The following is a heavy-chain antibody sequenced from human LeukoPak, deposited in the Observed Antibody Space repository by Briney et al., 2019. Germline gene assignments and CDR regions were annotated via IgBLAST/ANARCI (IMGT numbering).Heavy chain of an antibody. V-gene: IGHV1-2*02. Sequence: ASVKVSCKASGYTFTGYYMHWVRQAPGQGLEWMGWINPNSGGTNYAQEFQGRVTMTRDTSISTAYMELNRLRSDDTAVYYCARVPPWAYCGGDCYAPWGQGTLVTVSS. CDR3: ARVPPWAYCGGDCYAP. CDR2: INPNSGGT. D-gene: IGHD2-21*02. CDR1: GYTFTGYY. J-gene: IGHJ5*02.